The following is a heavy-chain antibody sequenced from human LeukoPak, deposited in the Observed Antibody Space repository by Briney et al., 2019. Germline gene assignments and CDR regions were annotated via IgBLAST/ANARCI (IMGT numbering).Heavy chain of an antibody. J-gene: IGHJ6*02. CDR1: GFTFSSYA. CDR2: ISDSGGST. CDR3: ARGPDYYYGLDV. Sequence: GGSLRLSCAASGFTFSSYAMSWVRQAPGKGLEWVSAISDSGGSTYYADSVKGRFTISRDNSKNTLYLQMNSLRAEDTAVYYCARGPDYYYGLDVWGQGTTVTVSS. V-gene: IGHV3-23*01.